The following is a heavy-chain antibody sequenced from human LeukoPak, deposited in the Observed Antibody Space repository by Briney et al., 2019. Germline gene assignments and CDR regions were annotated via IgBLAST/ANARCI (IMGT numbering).Heavy chain of an antibody. CDR2: ISSSGST. D-gene: IGHD1-26*01. Sequence: PSETLSLTCTVSGDSISSGDYYWSWIRQPAGKGLEWIGRISSSGSTNYNPSLKSRVTISVDTSKNQFSLKLSSVTAADTAVYYCARFFRTVWELPYYWGPGTLVTVSS. CDR3: ARFFRTVWELPYY. V-gene: IGHV4-61*02. J-gene: IGHJ4*02. CDR1: GDSISSGDYY.